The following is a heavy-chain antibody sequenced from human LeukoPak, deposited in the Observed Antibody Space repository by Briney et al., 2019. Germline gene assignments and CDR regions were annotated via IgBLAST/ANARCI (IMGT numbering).Heavy chain of an antibody. CDR2: IYSGGST. Sequence: GGSLRLSCAASGFTVSSKYMSWGRQAPGKGLEWVSVIYSGGSTYYSDSVKGRFTISRDNSNNTLYLQMNSLRAEDTAVYYCAREAPGSWYFDLWGRGTLVTVSS. J-gene: IGHJ2*01. CDR3: AREAPGSWYFDL. V-gene: IGHV3-53*01. CDR1: GFTVSSKY. D-gene: IGHD7-27*01.